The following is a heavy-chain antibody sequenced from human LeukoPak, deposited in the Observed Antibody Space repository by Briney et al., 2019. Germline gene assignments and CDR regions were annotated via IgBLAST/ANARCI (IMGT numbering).Heavy chain of an antibody. Sequence: GGSLRLSCAASGFTFSSYAMSWVRQAPGKGLEWVSTLTGTGGDTYYADSVRGRFSISRDNSKNTLWLQMNSLRAEDTALYSCAKGLREYCSSTSCYEFTFDSWGQGTQLTVSS. J-gene: IGHJ4*02. CDR3: AKGLREYCSSTSCYEFTFDS. CDR1: GFTFSSYA. CDR2: LTGTGGDT. D-gene: IGHD2-2*01. V-gene: IGHV3-23*01.